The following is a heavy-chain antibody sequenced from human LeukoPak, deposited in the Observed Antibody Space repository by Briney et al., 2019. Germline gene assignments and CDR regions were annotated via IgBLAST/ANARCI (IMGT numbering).Heavy chain of an antibody. CDR1: GFTFSSYW. V-gene: IGHV3-7*01. CDR2: IKQDGSEK. J-gene: IGHJ4*02. CDR3: ARDHYYGSGSYYLDY. Sequence: PGGSLRLSCAASGFTFSSYWMSWVRQAPGKGLEWVANIKQDGSEKYYVDSVKGRFTISRDNAKNSLYLQMNSLRAEDTAVYYCARDHYYGSGSYYLDYWGQGTLVTVSS. D-gene: IGHD3-10*01.